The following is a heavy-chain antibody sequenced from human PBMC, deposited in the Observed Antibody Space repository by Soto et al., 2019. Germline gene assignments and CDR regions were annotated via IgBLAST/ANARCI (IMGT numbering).Heavy chain of an antibody. D-gene: IGHD2-8*02. CDR1: GYTFTSYA. V-gene: IGHV1-3*05. Sequence: QVQLVQSGAEEKKPGASVKVSCKASGYTFTSYAIHWVRQAPGQRLEWMGWINAGNGNTKYSQKFQGRVTITRDTSASTAYMELRSLKSEDTAVYYCARGDWWLFDYRGQGALVTVSS. J-gene: IGHJ4*02. CDR2: INAGNGNT. CDR3: ARGDWWLFDY.